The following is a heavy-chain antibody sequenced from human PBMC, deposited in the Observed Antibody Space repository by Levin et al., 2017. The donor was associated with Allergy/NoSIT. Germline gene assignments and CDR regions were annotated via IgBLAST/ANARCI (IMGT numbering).Heavy chain of an antibody. J-gene: IGHJ4*02. CDR2: VFSDGSIT. CDR3: ARGGCSSTSCLDN. CDR1: GFTFSNYY. D-gene: IGHD2-2*01. Sequence: LSLTCAASGFTFSNYYMHWVRQAPGKGLGWVSRVFSDGSITDYADSVKGRFTISRDNARNTLYLQMNSLRAEDTAVYYCARGGCSSTSCLDNWGQGILVTVSS. V-gene: IGHV3-74*01.